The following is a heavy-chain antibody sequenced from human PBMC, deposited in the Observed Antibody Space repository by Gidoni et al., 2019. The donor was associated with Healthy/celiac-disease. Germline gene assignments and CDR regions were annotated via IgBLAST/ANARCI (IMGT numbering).Heavy chain of an antibody. Sequence: QVQLVQSGAEVKKPGASVKVSCKASGYTFTSYYMHWVRQAPGQGLEWMGIIHPSGGSTSYAQKFQGRVTMTRDTSTSTVYMELSSLRSEDTAVYYCARGGMVHLYYYGMDVWGQGTTVTVSS. J-gene: IGHJ6*02. CDR2: IHPSGGST. D-gene: IGHD3-10*01. V-gene: IGHV1-46*01. CDR1: GYTFTSYY. CDR3: ARGGMVHLYYYGMDV.